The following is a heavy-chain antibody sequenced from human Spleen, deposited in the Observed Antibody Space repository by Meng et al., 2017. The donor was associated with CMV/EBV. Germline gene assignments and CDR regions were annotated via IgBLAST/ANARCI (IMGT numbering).Heavy chain of an antibody. CDR1: GYTFAAFH. CDR3: ARGAVRGGRKSNPKPWHWGVEGVPSEKIALSRFDP. D-gene: IGHD3-16*01. CDR2: INPDSGAT. V-gene: IGHV1-2*02. J-gene: IGHJ5*02. Sequence: ASVKVSCKASGYTFAAFHIHWVRQAPGQGFEWMGWINPDSGATKYAQKFQGRVTMTRDTSIRTAYMELTSLTSDDTAIYYCARGAVRGGRKSNPKPWHWGVEGVPSEKIALSRFDPWGQGTLVTVSS.